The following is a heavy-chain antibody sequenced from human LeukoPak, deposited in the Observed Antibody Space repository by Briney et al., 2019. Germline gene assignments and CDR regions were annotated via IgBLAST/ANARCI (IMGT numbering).Heavy chain of an antibody. Sequence: GGSLRLSCAASGFTFSSYAMSWVRQAPGKGLEWGSAISGSGGSTYYADSVKGRFTISRDNSKNTLYLQMNSLRAEDTAVYYCAKELVRDYYGSGSYFDYWGQGTLVTVSS. CDR2: ISGSGGST. CDR1: GFTFSSYA. J-gene: IGHJ4*02. CDR3: AKELVRDYYGSGSYFDY. D-gene: IGHD3-10*01. V-gene: IGHV3-23*01.